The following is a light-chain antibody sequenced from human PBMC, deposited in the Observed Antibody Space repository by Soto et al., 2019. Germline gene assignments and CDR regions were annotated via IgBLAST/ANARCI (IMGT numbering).Light chain of an antibody. J-gene: IGKJ3*01. CDR3: QQLNSYPLT. CDR1: QGISSY. V-gene: IGKV1-9*01. Sequence: DIQLTQSPSFLSASVGDRVTITCRASQGISSYLAWYQQIPGKAPKLLIYAASTLQSGVPSRFSGSGSGTEFTLTISSLQPEDFATYYCQQLNSYPLTFGPGTKVDIK. CDR2: AAS.